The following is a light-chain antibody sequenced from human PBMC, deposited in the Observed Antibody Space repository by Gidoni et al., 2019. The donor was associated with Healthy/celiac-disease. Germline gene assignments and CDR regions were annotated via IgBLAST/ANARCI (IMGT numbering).Light chain of an antibody. CDR2: EDN. CDR3: QSYDSSNHRVV. J-gene: IGLJ2*01. CDR1: SGSIASNY. Sequence: NFMLTQPHSVSESPGKTVTISCTGSSGSIASNYVQWYQQRPGSAPTTVIYEDNQRPSGVPDRFSGSIDSSSNSASLTISRLKTEDEADYYCQSYDSSNHRVVFGGGTKLTVL. V-gene: IGLV6-57*02.